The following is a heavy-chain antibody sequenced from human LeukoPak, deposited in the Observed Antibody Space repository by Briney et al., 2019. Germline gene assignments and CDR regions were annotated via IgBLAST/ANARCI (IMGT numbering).Heavy chain of an antibody. Sequence: ASVNVSRKSSVYTFTSYGICWVRQAPGQRLEWMGWISAYNGNTNYAQKLQRRVTMTTDTSTSTAYMELRSLRSDDAAVYYCARDGGSYYPYFYYYYMDVWGKGTTVTVSS. CDR1: VYTFTSYG. J-gene: IGHJ6*03. CDR2: ISAYNGNT. V-gene: IGHV1-18*01. CDR3: ARDGGSYYPYFYYYYMDV. D-gene: IGHD1-26*01.